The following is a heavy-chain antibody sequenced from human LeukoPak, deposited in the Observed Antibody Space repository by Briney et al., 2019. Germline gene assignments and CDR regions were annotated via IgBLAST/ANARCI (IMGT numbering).Heavy chain of an antibody. V-gene: IGHV3-48*04. J-gene: IGHJ4*02. CDR2: ISSSSSTI. D-gene: IGHD3-22*01. Sequence: GGSLRLSCAASGFTFSSYSMNWVRQAPGKGLEWVSYISSSSSTIYYADSVRGRFTISRDNAKNSLYLQMNTLRAEDTAVYYCARDRGPYYYDSSGSYYFDQWGQGTLVTVSS. CDR1: GFTFSSYS. CDR3: ARDRGPYYYDSSGSYYFDQ.